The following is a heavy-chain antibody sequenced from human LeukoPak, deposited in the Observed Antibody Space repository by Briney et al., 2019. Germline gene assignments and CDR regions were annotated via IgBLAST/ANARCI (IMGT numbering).Heavy chain of an antibody. D-gene: IGHD6-19*01. CDR1: GFTFSSYW. V-gene: IGHV3-15*01. CDR3: TTSLMAGGAFDI. J-gene: IGHJ3*02. CDR2: IKSKTDGGTT. Sequence: GGSLRLSCAASGFTFSSYWMSWVRQAPGKGLEWVGRIKSKTDGGTTDYAAPVKGRFTISRDDSKNTLYLQMNSLKTEDTAVYYCTTSLMAGGAFDIWGQGTMVTVSS.